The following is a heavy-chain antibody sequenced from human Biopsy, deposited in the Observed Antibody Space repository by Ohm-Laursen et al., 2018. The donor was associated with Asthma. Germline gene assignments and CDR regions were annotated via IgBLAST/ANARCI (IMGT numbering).Heavy chain of an antibody. CDR2: IIPFYGTA. V-gene: IGHV1-69*13. J-gene: IGHJ4*02. Sequence: SVKVSCKSPGGTFSTFGISWVRQAPGQGLEWMGRIIPFYGTATYAQNFQGRLTLTADESTSTAYMELSSLRSEDTAVYFCARDYDGDYVQRHLPLAYWGQGTLVTVSS. D-gene: IGHD4-17*01. CDR3: ARDYDGDYVQRHLPLAY. CDR1: GGTFSTFG.